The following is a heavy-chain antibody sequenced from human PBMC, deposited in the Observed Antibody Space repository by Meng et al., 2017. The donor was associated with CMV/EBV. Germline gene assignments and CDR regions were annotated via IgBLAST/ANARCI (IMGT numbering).Heavy chain of an antibody. J-gene: IGHJ4*02. CDR1: GGSFSGYY. D-gene: IGHD3-10*01. V-gene: IGHV4-34*01. Sequence: SETLSLTCAVYGGSFSGYYWSWIRQPPGKGLEWIGEINHSGSTNYNPSLKSRVTISVDTSKNQFSLKLSSVTAADTAVYYCARTYYYGSGRGQGTLVTVSS. CDR2: INHSGST. CDR3: ARTYYYGSG.